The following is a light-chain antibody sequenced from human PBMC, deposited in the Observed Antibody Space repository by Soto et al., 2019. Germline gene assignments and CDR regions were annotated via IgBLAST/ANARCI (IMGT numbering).Light chain of an antibody. CDR2: GAS. V-gene: IGKV3-20*01. J-gene: IGKJ1*01. CDR1: QSVGTS. Sequence: EIVLTQSPVTLSLSPGERGTLSCRASQSVGTSLAWYQQKPGRAPRLLIYGASNRATGIPDRFSGSGSGTDFTLTISNLEHEDFAVYHCQQYGGSPRTFGQGTKVDIK. CDR3: QQYGGSPRT.